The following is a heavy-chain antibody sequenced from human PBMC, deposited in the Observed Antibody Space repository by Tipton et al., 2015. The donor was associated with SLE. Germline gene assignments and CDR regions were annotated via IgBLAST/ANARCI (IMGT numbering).Heavy chain of an antibody. V-gene: IGHV4-30-4*01. Sequence: TLSLTCTVSGGSISSGDFYWSWIRQPPGKGLEWIGYIYDSGSTYYNPSLKSRVIISVDTSKNQFSLKLSSVTAADTAVYYCARDPGIAAAGNFWYFDLWGRGTLVTVSS. J-gene: IGHJ2*01. D-gene: IGHD6-13*01. CDR2: IYDSGST. CDR1: GGSISSGDFY. CDR3: ARDPGIAAAGNFWYFDL.